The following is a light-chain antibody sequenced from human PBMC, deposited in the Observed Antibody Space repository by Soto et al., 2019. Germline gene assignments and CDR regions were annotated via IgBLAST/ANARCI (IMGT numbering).Light chain of an antibody. J-gene: IGKJ5*01. CDR1: QSVGSNY. CDR2: GAS. Sequence: EIVLTQSPGTLSLSPGERATLSCRASQSVGSNYLAWYQQKPGQAPRILIFGASGRATGIPDRFSGSGSGTDFTLTISRLEPEDFATYYCQQYNSYSITFGQGTRLEIK. CDR3: QQYNSYSIT. V-gene: IGKV3-20*01.